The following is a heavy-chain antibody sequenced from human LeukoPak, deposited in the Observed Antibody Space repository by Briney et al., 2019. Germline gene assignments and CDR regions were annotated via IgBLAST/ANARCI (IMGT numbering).Heavy chain of an antibody. D-gene: IGHD3-22*01. Sequence: PSETLSLTCAVCGGSFSGYYWSWIRQPPGKGLEWIGEINHSGSTNYNPSLKSRVTISVDTSKNQFSLKLSSVTAADTAVYYCARHRRAMIVDWGQGTLVTVSP. CDR2: INHSGST. V-gene: IGHV4-34*01. CDR3: ARHRRAMIVD. CDR1: GGSFSGYY. J-gene: IGHJ4*02.